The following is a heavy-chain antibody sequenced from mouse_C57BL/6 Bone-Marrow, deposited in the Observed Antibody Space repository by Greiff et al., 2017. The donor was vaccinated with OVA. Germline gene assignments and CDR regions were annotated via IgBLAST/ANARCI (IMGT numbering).Heavy chain of an antibody. Sequence: VQLQQPGAELVKPGASVKLSCKASGYTFTSYWMQWVKQRPGQGLEWIGEIDPSDSYTNYNQKFKGKATLTVDTSSSTAYMQLSSLTSEDSAVYYCARGWDGYWGKGTTLTVSS. V-gene: IGHV1-50*01. CDR2: IDPSDSYT. D-gene: IGHD4-1*01. J-gene: IGHJ2*01. CDR3: ARGWDGY. CDR1: GYTFTSYW.